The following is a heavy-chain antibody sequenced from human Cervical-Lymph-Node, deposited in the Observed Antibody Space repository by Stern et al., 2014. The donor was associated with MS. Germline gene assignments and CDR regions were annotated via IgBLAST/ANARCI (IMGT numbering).Heavy chain of an antibody. J-gene: IGHJ4*02. CDR3: MRGDY. CDR2: ISHSGVT. V-gene: IGHV4-31*03. CDR1: GASIKTIGYF. Sequence: QVQLQESGPGLVKPSQTLSLTCTVSGASIKTIGYFWSWVRQPPGKGLEWIGFISHSGVTFYNEPLKSRVPLSQDTSANQFSLRLTSVTAADTALYFCMRGDYWGRGILVAVSS.